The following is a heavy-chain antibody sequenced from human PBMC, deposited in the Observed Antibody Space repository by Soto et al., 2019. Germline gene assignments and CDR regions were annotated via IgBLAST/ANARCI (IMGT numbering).Heavy chain of an antibody. CDR3: ARGHSGADYYDSSGYPVDAFDI. CDR1: GGSISSGGYY. CDR2: IYYSGST. J-gene: IGHJ3*02. D-gene: IGHD3-22*01. Sequence: QVQLQESGPGLVKPSQTLSLTCTVSGGSISSGGYYWSWIRQHPGKGLEWIGYIYYSGSTYYNPYLKSRVTISVDTSKNKFSLKLSSVTAADTAVYYCARGHSGADYYDSSGYPVDAFDIWGQGTMVTVSS. V-gene: IGHV4-31*03.